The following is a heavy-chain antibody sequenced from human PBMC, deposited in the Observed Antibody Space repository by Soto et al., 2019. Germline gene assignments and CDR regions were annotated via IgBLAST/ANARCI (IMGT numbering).Heavy chain of an antibody. J-gene: IGHJ4*02. D-gene: IGHD3-10*01. CDR3: ARPASRRITMVRGVTPFDY. Sequence: SETLSLTCTVSGGSISSGGYYWSWIRQHPGKGLEWIGYINYSGSTYYNPSLQSRVTISVDTAKNQFSLKLSSVTAADTAVYYCARPASRRITMVRGVTPFDYWGQGTLVTVSS. V-gene: IGHV4-31*03. CDR2: INYSGST. CDR1: GGSISSGGYY.